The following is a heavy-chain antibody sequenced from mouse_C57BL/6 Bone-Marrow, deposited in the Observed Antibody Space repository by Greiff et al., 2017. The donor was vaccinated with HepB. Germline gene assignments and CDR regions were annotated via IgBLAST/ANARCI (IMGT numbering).Heavy chain of an antibody. CDR2: IRNKANGYTT. CDR3: ARYGYYGSSLYWYFDV. Sequence: EVKLVESGGGLTQPGGSLSLSCAASGFTFTDYYMSWVRQPPGKALEWLGFIRNKANGYTTEYSASVKGRFNISRDNSQSILYLQMKALRAEDSATYYCARYGYYGSSLYWYFDVWGTGTTVTVSS. D-gene: IGHD1-1*01. V-gene: IGHV7-3*01. J-gene: IGHJ1*03. CDR1: GFTFTDYY.